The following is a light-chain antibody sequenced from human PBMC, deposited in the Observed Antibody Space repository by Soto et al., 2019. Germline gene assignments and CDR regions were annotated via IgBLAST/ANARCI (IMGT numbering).Light chain of an antibody. V-gene: IGKV1-27*01. CDR3: QQRSNWPLIT. CDR1: RGIGNA. J-gene: IGKJ5*01. Sequence: GQIVTSTFGPSRGIGNALAWYQQKPGTVPKLLIHSASTLQSGVPSRFSGSGSGTDFTLTISSLEPEDFAVYYCQQRSNWPLITFGPGTLLEI. CDR2: SAS.